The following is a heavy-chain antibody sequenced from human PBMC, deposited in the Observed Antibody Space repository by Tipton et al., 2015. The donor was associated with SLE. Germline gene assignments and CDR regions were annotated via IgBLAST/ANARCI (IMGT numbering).Heavy chain of an antibody. CDR2: IFFSGNT. V-gene: IGHV4-59*11. Sequence: TLSLTCSVSGAPISRHYWTWIRQPPGKGLEWIGYIFFSGNTKYNPSLNSRITMSIDASKDQFSLRLTSVTAADTAVFYCAREAQYDSSAPFFDSWGQGTLVTVSS. D-gene: IGHD6-6*01. J-gene: IGHJ4*02. CDR1: GAPISRHY. CDR3: AREAQYDSSAPFFDS.